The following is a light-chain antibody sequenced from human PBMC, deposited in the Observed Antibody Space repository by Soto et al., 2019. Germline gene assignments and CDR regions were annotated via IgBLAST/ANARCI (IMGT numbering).Light chain of an antibody. CDR3: QSYDSSLGGSKV. Sequence: QSVLTQPPSVSGAPGQRVTISCNGTSSNIGAGFDVHWYQQFPGAAPKLLIYSDNNRPSGVPDRFSGSKAGTSGSLAITRLQAEDEADYYCQSYDSSLGGSKVFGGGTKLTVL. V-gene: IGLV1-40*01. J-gene: IGLJ3*02. CDR1: SSNIGAGFD. CDR2: SDN.